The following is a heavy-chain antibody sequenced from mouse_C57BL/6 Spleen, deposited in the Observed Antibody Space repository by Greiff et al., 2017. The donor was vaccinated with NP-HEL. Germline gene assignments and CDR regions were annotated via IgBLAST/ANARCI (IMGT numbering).Heavy chain of an antibody. D-gene: IGHD4-1*01. J-gene: IGHJ3*01. CDR3: ARNWDSWFAY. CDR2: ISSGGSYT. Sequence: EVKLVESGGDLVKPGGSLKLSCAASGFTFSSYGMSWVRQTPDKRLEWVATISSGGSYTYYPDSVKGRFTISRDNAKNTLYLQMSSLKSEDTAMYYCARNWDSWFAYWGQGTLVTVSA. CDR1: GFTFSSYG. V-gene: IGHV5-6*02.